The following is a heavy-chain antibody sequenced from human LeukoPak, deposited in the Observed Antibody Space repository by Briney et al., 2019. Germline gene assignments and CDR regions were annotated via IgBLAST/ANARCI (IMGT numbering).Heavy chain of an antibody. CDR1: GFIFSSYA. CDR2: ISGSGGST. CDR3: AKDRSCTNGVWPGDFDY. Sequence: PGGSLRLSCAASGFIFSSYAMSWVRQAPGKGLEWVSTISGSGGSTYYADSVKGRFTISRDNSKNTVYLQMNSLRAEDTAVYYCAKDRSCTNGVWPGDFDYWGPGTLVTVSS. V-gene: IGHV3-23*01. J-gene: IGHJ4*02. D-gene: IGHD2-8*01.